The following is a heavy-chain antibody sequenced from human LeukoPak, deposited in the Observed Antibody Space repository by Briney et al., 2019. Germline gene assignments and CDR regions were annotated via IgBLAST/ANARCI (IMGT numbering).Heavy chain of an antibody. D-gene: IGHD2/OR15-2a*01. CDR1: GYTFAAYY. Sequence: ASVKVSCKTSGYTFAAYYLHWVRQAPGQGLEWVGWIHPNTGATKYAQRFQGGVTLARDTSITTAYMELSRLASDDTAVYYCARDEGFYETSNFYVLDYWGQGTLVTVSS. CDR2: IHPNTGAT. CDR3: ARDEGFYETSNFYVLDY. V-gene: IGHV1-2*02. J-gene: IGHJ4*02.